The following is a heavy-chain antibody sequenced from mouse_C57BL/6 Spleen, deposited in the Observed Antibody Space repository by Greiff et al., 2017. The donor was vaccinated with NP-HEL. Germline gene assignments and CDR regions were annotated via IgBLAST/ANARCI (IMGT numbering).Heavy chain of an antibody. CDR1: GYSITSGYD. Sequence: EVKLVESGPGMVKPSQSLSLTCTVTGYSITSGYDWHWIRHFPGNKLEWMGYISYSGSTNYNPSLKSRISITHDTSKNHFFLKLNSVTTEDTATYYCARYERDYWYFDVWGTGTTVTVSS. D-gene: IGHD2-3*01. V-gene: IGHV3-1*01. CDR3: ARYERDYWYFDV. J-gene: IGHJ1*03. CDR2: ISYSGST.